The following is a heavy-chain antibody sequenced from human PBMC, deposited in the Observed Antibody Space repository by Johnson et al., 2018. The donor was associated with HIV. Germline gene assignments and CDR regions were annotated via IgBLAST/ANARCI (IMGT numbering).Heavy chain of an antibody. CDR3: ARDPRYCSSTSCYVGSVSDAFDI. CDR1: GFIFSSYG. CDR2: IIGSGDST. J-gene: IGHJ3*02. V-gene: IGHV3-NL1*01. D-gene: IGHD2-2*01. Sequence: QVQLMESGGGVVQPGRSLRLSCAASGFIFSSYGMHWVRQAPGKGLEWVSTIIGSGDSTSYADSVWGRFTISRDNSKNTLYLQMNSLRAEDTAGYYCARDPRYCSSTSCYVGSVSDAFDIWGQGTMVTVSS.